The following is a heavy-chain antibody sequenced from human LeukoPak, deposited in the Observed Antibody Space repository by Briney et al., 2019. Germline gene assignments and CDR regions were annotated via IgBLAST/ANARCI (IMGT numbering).Heavy chain of an antibody. Sequence: GGSLRLSCAASGFTFSNAWTSWVRQAPGKGLEWVSVIYSGGSTYYADSVKSRFTISRDNSKNTLYLQMNSLRAEDTAVYYCARHVDIVATGFGYWGQGTLVTVSS. CDR1: GFTFSNAW. D-gene: IGHD5-12*01. V-gene: IGHV3-66*04. CDR3: ARHVDIVATGFGY. J-gene: IGHJ4*02. CDR2: IYSGGST.